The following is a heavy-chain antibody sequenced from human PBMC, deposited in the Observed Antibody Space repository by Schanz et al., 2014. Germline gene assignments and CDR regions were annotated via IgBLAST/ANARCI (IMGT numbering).Heavy chain of an antibody. CDR2: ISWNGAGI. V-gene: IGHV3-9*01. CDR3: AKDIRIRLFFQFDS. CDR1: GFTFSDYY. Sequence: EVQLVESGGGLVKPGGSLRLSCAASGFTFSDYYMSWIRQAPGKGLEWVSGISWNGAGIGYADSVKGRFTISRDNAKNSLYLQMNSVTAEDTALYYCAKDIRIRLFFQFDSWGQGTLVTVSS. J-gene: IGHJ4*02. D-gene: IGHD3-3*01.